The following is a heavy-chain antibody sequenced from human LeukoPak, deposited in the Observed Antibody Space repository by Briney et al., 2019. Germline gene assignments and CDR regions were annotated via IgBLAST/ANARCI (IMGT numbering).Heavy chain of an antibody. CDR1: GFTFSSYE. J-gene: IGHJ3*02. CDR2: ISSSGSTI. V-gene: IGHV3-48*03. Sequence: GSLRLSCAASGFTFSSYEMNWVRQAPGKGLEWVSYISSSGSTIYYADSVKGRFTISRDNAKNSLYLQMNSLRAEDTAVYYCAGGHMVATISDAFDIWGQGTMVTVSS. D-gene: IGHD5-12*01. CDR3: AGGHMVATISDAFDI.